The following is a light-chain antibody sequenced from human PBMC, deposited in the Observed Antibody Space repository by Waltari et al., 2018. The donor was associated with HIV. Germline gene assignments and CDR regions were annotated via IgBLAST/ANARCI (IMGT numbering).Light chain of an antibody. CDR2: YDS. Sequence: SYVLAQPPSVSVAPGKTARITCGGNNIGSKSVHWYQQKPAQAPVVVIYYDSDRPSGIPERFSGSNSGNTATLTISRVEAGDEADYYCQVWDSSSDAYVFGTGTKVTVL. CDR1: NIGSKS. V-gene: IGLV3-21*04. CDR3: QVWDSSSDAYV. J-gene: IGLJ1*01.